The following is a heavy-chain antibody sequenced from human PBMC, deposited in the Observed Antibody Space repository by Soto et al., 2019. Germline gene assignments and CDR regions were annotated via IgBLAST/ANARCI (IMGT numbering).Heavy chain of an antibody. J-gene: IGHJ4*02. CDR1: GFTFSSYW. V-gene: IGHV3-74*01. CDR2: IDEYGKTI. CDR3: TRDIGGKGAY. D-gene: IGHD3-10*01. Sequence: EVQLVESGGGLVQPGGSLRLSCAASGFTFSSYWMHWVRQVPGKGLLWVSRIDEYGKTINYADSVRGRFTISRDNARNTLYLEMNSLRPEDTALYYCTRDIGGKGAYCGPGTRVTVSS.